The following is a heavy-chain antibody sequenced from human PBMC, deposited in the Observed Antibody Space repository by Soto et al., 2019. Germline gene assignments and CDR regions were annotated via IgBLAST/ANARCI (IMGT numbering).Heavy chain of an antibody. D-gene: IGHD6-19*01. Sequence: GGSLRLSCAASGFTFSSYSMNWVRQAPGKGLEWVSSISSSSSYIYYADSVKGRFTISRDNAKNSLYLQMNSLRAEDTAVYYCARSPSYSIGYYFDYWGQGTLVTVSS. V-gene: IGHV3-21*01. CDR2: ISSSSSYI. CDR3: ARSPSYSIGYYFDY. CDR1: GFTFSSYS. J-gene: IGHJ4*02.